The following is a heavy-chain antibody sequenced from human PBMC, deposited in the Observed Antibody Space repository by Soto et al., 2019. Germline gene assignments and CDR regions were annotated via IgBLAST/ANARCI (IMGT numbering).Heavy chain of an antibody. D-gene: IGHD3-3*01. V-gene: IGHV4-31*03. CDR2: IYYSGST. CDR3: ARSRITIFGVPNGMDV. J-gene: IGHJ6*02. CDR1: GGSISSGGYY. Sequence: SETLSLTCTVSGGSISSGGYYWSWIRQHPGKGLEWIGYIYYSGSTYYNPSLKSRVTISVDTSKNQFSLKLSSVTAADTAVYYCARSRITIFGVPNGMDVWGQGTTVTVSS.